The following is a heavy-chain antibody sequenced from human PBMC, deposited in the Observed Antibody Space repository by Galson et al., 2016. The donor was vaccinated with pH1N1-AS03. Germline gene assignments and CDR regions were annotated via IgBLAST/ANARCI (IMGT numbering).Heavy chain of an antibody. CDR3: ARDRYYDASGRKFFESEY. CDR2: IHPIFGTV. CDR1: GGTFSNFA. J-gene: IGHJ4*02. Sequence: SVKVSCKASGGTFSNFAISWMRQAPGQGLEWMGGIHPIFGTVTYAQKFQGRLTVTADDSTSAAYMELSSLTSEDTAIYYCARDRYYDASGRKFFESEYWGQGTLVIVSS. D-gene: IGHD3-16*01. V-gene: IGHV1-69*13.